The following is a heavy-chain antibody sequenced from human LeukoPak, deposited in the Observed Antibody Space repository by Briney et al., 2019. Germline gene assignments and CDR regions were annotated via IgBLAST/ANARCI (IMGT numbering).Heavy chain of an antibody. CDR2: ISSSSSYI. D-gene: IGHD6-19*01. CDR1: GFTFSSYW. CDR3: ARVGSSGWSPLAPLDY. J-gene: IGHJ4*02. Sequence: PGGSLRLSCAASGFTFSSYWMHWVRQAPGKGLVWVSSISSSSSYIYYADSVKGRFTISRDNAKNSLYLQMNSLRAEDTAVYYCARVGSSGWSPLAPLDYWGQGTLVTVSS. V-gene: IGHV3-21*01.